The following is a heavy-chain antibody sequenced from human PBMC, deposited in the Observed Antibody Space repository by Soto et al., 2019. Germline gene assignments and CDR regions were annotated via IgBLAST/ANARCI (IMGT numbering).Heavy chain of an antibody. J-gene: IGHJ4*02. Sequence: GGSLRLSCAASGVTFSSYAMSWVRQAPGKGLEWVSAISGSGGSTYYADSVKGRFTISRDNSKNTLYLQMNSLRAEDTAVYYCAKDAPGTYYYDSSGYFDYWGQGTLVTVSS. V-gene: IGHV3-23*01. D-gene: IGHD3-22*01. CDR1: GVTFSSYA. CDR3: AKDAPGTYYYDSSGYFDY. CDR2: ISGSGGST.